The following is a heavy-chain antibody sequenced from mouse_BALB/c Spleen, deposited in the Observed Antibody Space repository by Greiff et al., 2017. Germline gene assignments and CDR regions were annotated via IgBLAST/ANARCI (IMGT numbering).Heavy chain of an antibody. D-gene: IGHD1-1*01. CDR1: GFAFSSYD. CDR2: ISSGGGST. J-gene: IGHJ3*01. Sequence: EVQRVESGGGLVKPGGSLKLSCAASGFAFSSYDMSWVRQTPEKRLEWVAYISSGGGSTYYPDTVKGRFTISRDNAKNTLYLQMSSLKSEDTAMYYCARQGNYYGSSYAYWGQGTLVTVSA. V-gene: IGHV5-12-1*01. CDR3: ARQGNYYGSSYAY.